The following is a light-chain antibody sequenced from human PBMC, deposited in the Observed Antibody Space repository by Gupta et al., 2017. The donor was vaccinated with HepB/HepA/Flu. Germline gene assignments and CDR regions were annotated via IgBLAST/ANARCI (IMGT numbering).Light chain of an antibody. Sequence: QSALTQPASVSGSPGQSITISCTATASDAGSYNHVSWYQQHPGKAPNLIIYDVIYRPSGVSNRFSGSKSGNTASLTISGLLTEDEADYYCSSYIRSSTLEVFGTGTKVSVL. CDR2: DVI. J-gene: IGLJ1*01. V-gene: IGLV2-14*03. CDR3: SSYIRSSTLEV. CDR1: ASDAGSYNH.